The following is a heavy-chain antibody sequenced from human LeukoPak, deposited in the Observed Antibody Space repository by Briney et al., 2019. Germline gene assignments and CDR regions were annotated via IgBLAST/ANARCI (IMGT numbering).Heavy chain of an antibody. CDR1: GGTFSSYA. CDR2: IIPIFGTA. J-gene: IGHJ4*02. CDR3: ARELGYSYGPFDY. Sequence: SVKVSCKASGGTFSSYAISWVRQAPGQGLEWMGGIIPIFGTANYAQKFQGRVTITADKSTSTAYMELSSLRSEDTAVYYCARELGYSYGPFDYWGQGTLVTVSS. V-gene: IGHV1-69*06. D-gene: IGHD5-18*01.